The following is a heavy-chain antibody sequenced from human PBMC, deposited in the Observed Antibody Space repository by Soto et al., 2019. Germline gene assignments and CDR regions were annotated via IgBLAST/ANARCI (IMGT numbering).Heavy chain of an antibody. CDR3: ERGGTPIDY. CDR2: ISAYNGNT. J-gene: IGHJ4*02. D-gene: IGHD2-15*01. V-gene: IGHV1-18*01. CDR1: GYTFTNFG. Sequence: QVHLVQSGAEVKKPGASVKVSCTASGYTFTNFGISWVRQAPGQGLEWMGWISAYNGNTNYAQKFQGRVTMTTDTSTRTAYMELRSLRSDATAVYYCERGGTPIDYWGQGTLVTVSS.